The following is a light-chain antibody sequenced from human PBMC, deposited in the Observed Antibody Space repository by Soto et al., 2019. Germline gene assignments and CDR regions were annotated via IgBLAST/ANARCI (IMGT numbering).Light chain of an antibody. Sequence: DIQMTQSPSTLAGSVGDRVTITCRASQTISSWLAWYQQKPGKAPKLLIYKASSLESGVPSRFSGSGYGKEFTLTISSLQPDDFATYYCKQYNSYWKFGQGTKVDIK. CDR2: KAS. V-gene: IGKV1-5*03. J-gene: IGKJ1*01. CDR3: KQYNSYWK. CDR1: QTISSW.